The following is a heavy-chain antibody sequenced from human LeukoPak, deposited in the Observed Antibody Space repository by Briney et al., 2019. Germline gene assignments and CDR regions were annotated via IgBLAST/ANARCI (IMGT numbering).Heavy chain of an antibody. CDR3: ARVFDS. J-gene: IGHJ4*02. V-gene: IGHV4-59*12. CDR1: GDSMSSYY. Sequence: SETLSLTCTVSGDSMSSYYWSWVRQPPGKGLEWIGYIYDSGSTNYNPSLRGRATISIDTSKNQFSLKLTYVTAADTAVYYCARVFDSWGQGTLVTVSS. CDR2: IYDSGST.